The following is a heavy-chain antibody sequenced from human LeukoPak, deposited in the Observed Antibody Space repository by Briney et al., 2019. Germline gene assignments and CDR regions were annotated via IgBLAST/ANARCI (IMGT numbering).Heavy chain of an antibody. CDR2: ISTSGST. J-gene: IGHJ5*02. Sequence: SETLSLTCTVSDGSISSYYWSWIRQPAGKGLEWIGRISTSGSTKYNPSLKSRVSMSVDTSKNQFSLKVSSVTAADTAIYYCARGRMVRGVTITSGWFDPWGQGTLVTVSS. CDR1: DGSISSYY. V-gene: IGHV4-4*07. D-gene: IGHD3-10*01. CDR3: ARGRMVRGVTITSGWFDP.